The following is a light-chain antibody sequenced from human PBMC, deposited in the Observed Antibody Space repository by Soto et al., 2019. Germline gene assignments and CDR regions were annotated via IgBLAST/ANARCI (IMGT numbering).Light chain of an antibody. Sequence: QAVVTQPPTASGTPGQRVTISCSGSSSNIGSNYVFWYQQLPGAAPKLLISSNNQRASGVPDRFSGSRSGTSGSLAISGLRSEDEADYYCSTWDASLSGPVFGGGTKLTVL. CDR3: STWDASLSGPV. CDR2: SNN. CDR1: SSNIGSNY. J-gene: IGLJ3*02. V-gene: IGLV1-47*02.